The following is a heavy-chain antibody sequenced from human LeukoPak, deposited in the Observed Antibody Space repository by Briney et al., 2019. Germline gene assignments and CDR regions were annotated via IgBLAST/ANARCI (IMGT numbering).Heavy chain of an antibody. J-gene: IGHJ6*04. CDR3: ARDHQWLAQKYGMDV. D-gene: IGHD6-19*01. CDR2: IYYSGST. Sequence: SETLSLTCTVSGGSISSYYWSWIRQPPGKGLEWIGYIYYSGSTSYNPSLKSRVTISVDTSKNQFSLKLSSVTAADTAVYYCARDHQWLAQKYGMDVWGKGTTVTVSS. V-gene: IGHV4-59*01. CDR1: GGSISSYY.